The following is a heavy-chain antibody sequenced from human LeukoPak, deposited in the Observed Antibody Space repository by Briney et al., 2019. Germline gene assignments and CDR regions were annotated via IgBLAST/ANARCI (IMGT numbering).Heavy chain of an antibody. V-gene: IGHV4-34*01. CDR3: ARGGDGYTGDAFDI. CDR1: GGSVSGYY. J-gene: IGHJ3*02. Sequence: SETLSLTCAVYGGSVSGYYWSWIRQPPGKGLEWIGEINHSGSTNYNPSLKSRVTISVDTSKNQFSLKLSSVTAADTAVYYCARGGDGYTGDAFDIWGQGTMVTVSS. D-gene: IGHD5-24*01. CDR2: INHSGST.